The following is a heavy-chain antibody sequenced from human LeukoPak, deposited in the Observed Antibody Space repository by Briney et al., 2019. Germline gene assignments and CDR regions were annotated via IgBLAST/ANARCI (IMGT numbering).Heavy chain of an antibody. CDR3: ARASTVPYNWFDP. Sequence: ASVKVSCKASGYTFTSYGISWVRQAPGQGLEWMGRIIPILGIANYAQKFQGRVTITADKSTSTAYMELSSLRSEDTAVYYCARASTVPYNWFDPWGQGTLVTVSS. CDR2: IIPILGIA. D-gene: IGHD4-11*01. J-gene: IGHJ5*02. V-gene: IGHV1-69*04. CDR1: GYTFTSYG.